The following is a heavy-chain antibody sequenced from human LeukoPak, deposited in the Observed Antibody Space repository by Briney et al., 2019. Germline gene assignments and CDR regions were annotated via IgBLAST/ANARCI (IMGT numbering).Heavy chain of an antibody. V-gene: IGHV3-48*02. CDR1: GFTVSSNY. D-gene: IGHD4-11*01. CDR2: ISSSSSTI. J-gene: IGHJ4*02. Sequence: PGGSLRLSCAASGFTVSSNYMTWVRQAPGKGLEWVSYISSSSSTIYYADSVKGRFTISRDNAKNSLYLQMNSLRDEDTAVYYCARGPRGYSNYGRFDYWGQGTLVTVSS. CDR3: ARGPRGYSNYGRFDY.